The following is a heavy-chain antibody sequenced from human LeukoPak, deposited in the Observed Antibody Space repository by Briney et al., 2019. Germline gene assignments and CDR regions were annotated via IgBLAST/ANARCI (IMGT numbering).Heavy chain of an antibody. CDR2: ISSSSSTYI. J-gene: IGHJ3*02. V-gene: IGHV3-21*01. CDR3: ARGPQLHDAFDI. Sequence: GGSLRLSCAASGFTFSNYAMSWVRQAPGKGLEWVSSISSSSSTYIYYAESVKGRFTISRDDAKNSLYLQMNSLRAEDTAVYYCARGPQLHDAFDIWGQGTMVTVSS. D-gene: IGHD1-26*01. CDR1: GFTFSNYA.